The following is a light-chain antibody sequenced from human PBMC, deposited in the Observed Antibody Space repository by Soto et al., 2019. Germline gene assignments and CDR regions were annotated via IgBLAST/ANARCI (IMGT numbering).Light chain of an antibody. CDR2: DVT. Sequence: QSALTKPASVYGSPGQSIAISCTGTSSNVGGYNSVSWYHQYPGKVPKLMIYDVTNRPSGVSDRFSGSKSGNTASLTISGLQAEDEGDYYCSSYTSTGSYVFGTGTKLTVL. V-gene: IGLV2-14*01. CDR3: SSYTSTGSYV. CDR1: SSNVGGYNS. J-gene: IGLJ1*01.